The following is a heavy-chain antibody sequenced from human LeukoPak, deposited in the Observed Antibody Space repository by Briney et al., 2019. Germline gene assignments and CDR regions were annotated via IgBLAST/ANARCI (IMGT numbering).Heavy chain of an antibody. Sequence: GGSLRLSCAVSGFTFSSYGMHWVRQAPGKGLEWVAVISYDGSNKYYADSVKGRFTISRDNSKNTLYLQMNSLRAEDTAVYYCAKDAAKWFGDSYYYYYGMDVWGKGTTVTVSS. J-gene: IGHJ6*04. CDR1: GFTFSSYG. CDR3: AKDAAKWFGDSYYYYYGMDV. D-gene: IGHD3-10*01. V-gene: IGHV3-30*18. CDR2: ISYDGSNK.